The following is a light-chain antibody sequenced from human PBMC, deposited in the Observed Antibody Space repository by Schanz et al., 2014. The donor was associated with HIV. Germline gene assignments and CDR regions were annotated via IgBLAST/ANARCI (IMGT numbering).Light chain of an antibody. CDR3: QQYNNWPPYT. CDR1: QSISNN. J-gene: IGKJ2*01. Sequence: EIVMTQSPATLYVSPGEGATLSCRASQSISNNLAWYQHKPGQAPRLLIYGAFTRATGIPVRFSGSGSGTEFTLTISSLQSEDFVVYYCQQYNNWPPYTFGQGTKLEIK. V-gene: IGKV3-15*01. CDR2: GAF.